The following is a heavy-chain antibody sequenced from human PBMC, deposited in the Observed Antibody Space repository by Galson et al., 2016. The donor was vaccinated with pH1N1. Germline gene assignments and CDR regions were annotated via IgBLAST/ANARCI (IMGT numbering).Heavy chain of an antibody. CDR1: GYTFDMFG. Sequence: SVKVSCKASGYTFDMFGISWVRQAPGQGLQWMGWINPYDGNTNYAQKFQGRVTLTTDTYTSTAYLELRSLRSDDTAVYYCARDTKIEGVTTGWFDPWGQGTLVTVSS. D-gene: IGHD3-16*01. V-gene: IGHV1-18*01. CDR2: INPYDGNT. CDR3: ARDTKIEGVTTGWFDP. J-gene: IGHJ5*02.